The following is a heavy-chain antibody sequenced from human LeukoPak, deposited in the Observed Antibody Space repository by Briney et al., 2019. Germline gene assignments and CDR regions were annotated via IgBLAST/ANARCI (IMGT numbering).Heavy chain of an antibody. CDR3: ARDGGGYDRGYYFDY. D-gene: IGHD5-12*01. Sequence: PSETLSLTCAVYGGSFSGYYWSWIRQPPGKGLEWIGRIYTSGSTNYNPSLKSRVTMSVDTSKNQFSLKLSSVTAADTAVYYCARDGGGYDRGYYFDYWGQGTLVTVSS. V-gene: IGHV4-59*10. CDR1: GGSFSGYY. CDR2: IYTSGST. J-gene: IGHJ4*02.